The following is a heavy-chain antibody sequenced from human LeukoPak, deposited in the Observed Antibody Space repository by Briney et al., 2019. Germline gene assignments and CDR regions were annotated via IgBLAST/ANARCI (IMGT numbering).Heavy chain of an antibody. Sequence: GGSLRLSRAASGFTFSIYAMSWVRQAPGKGLQWVSSITSSGDGTYYADSVKGRFTISRDNPENMLYLQMNSLRVEDTAVYFCAKDRPNYYGSNGHYYRRDGDYWGQGTLVTVSS. CDR3: AKDRPNYYGSNGHYYRRDGDY. J-gene: IGHJ4*02. CDR2: ITSSGDGT. D-gene: IGHD3-22*01. CDR1: GFTFSIYA. V-gene: IGHV3-23*01.